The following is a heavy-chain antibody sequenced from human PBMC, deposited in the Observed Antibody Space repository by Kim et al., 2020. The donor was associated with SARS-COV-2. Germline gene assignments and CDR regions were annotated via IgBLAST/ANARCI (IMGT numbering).Heavy chain of an antibody. J-gene: IGHJ4*02. CDR1: GGSISSCSYY. CDR2: IYYSGST. D-gene: IGHD6-19*01. V-gene: IGHV4-39*01. CDR3: ASRVYCSGSCGYY. Sequence: SETLSLTCTVSGGSISSCSYYWGWIRQPPGKGLEWIGSIYYSGSTYYNPSLKSRVTISADASKNQFSLMLSSVTAADTAAYYCASRVYCSGSCGYYGGQG.